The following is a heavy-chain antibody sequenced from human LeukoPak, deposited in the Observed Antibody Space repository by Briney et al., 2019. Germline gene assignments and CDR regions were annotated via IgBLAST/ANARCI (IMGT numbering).Heavy chain of an antibody. J-gene: IGHJ5*02. CDR1: GVSFSGYC. CDR3: ARRRIFYYGSGSSNWFDP. Sequence: SETLSLTCAVYGVSFSGYCWSWIRQPPGKGLEWIGEINHSGSTNYNPSLKSRVTISVDTSKNQFSLKPSSVTAADTAVYYCARRRIFYYGSGSSNWFDPWGQGTLVTVSS. V-gene: IGHV4-34*01. D-gene: IGHD3-10*01. CDR2: INHSGST.